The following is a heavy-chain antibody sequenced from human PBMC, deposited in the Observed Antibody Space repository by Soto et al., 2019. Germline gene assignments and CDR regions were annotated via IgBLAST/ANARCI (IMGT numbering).Heavy chain of an antibody. CDR2: INPSCGRT. CDR3: ARSLWFGRNWFDP. Sequence: ASVKVSCKASGYTFTSYYMQWVRQAPGQGLEWMGIINPSCGRTSYAQKFQGRVTMTRDSSTSTVYMELSSLRSEDSALFYCARSLWFGRNWFDPWGHGTLVTVSS. V-gene: IGHV1-46*01. J-gene: IGHJ5*02. D-gene: IGHD3-10*01. CDR1: GYTFTSYY.